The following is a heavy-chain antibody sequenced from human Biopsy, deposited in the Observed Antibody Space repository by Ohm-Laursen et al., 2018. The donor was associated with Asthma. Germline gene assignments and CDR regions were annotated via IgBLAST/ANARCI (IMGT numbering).Heavy chain of an antibody. V-gene: IGHV4-34*01. Sequence: GTLSLTCNVYPGSFGGFFWTWIRQSPGKGLEWIGETNERGVTDNNPSLKSRVIISIDTYWNRVSLKLTSVTAADTAVYYCARGPELDVWGQGTTVIVSS. J-gene: IGHJ6*02. CDR2: TNERGVT. CDR3: ARGPELDV. CDR1: PGSFGGFF.